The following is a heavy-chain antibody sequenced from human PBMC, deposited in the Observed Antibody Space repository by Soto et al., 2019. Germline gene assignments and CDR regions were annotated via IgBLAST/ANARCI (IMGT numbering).Heavy chain of an antibody. CDR2: IYYSGST. CDR1: GGSISSSSYY. CDR3: ATNYAYYYYYGMDV. J-gene: IGHJ6*02. V-gene: IGHV4-39*01. Sequence: SETLSLTCTVSGGSISSSSYYWGWIRQPPGKGLEWIGSIYYSGSTYYNPSLKSRVTISVDTSKNQFSLKLSSVTAADTAVYYCATNYAYYYYYGMDVWGQGTTVTSP. D-gene: IGHD4-4*01.